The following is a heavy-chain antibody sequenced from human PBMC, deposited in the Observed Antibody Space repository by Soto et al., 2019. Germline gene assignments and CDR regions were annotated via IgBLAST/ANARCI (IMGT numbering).Heavy chain of an antibody. Sequence: PGGSLRLSCAASGFTFSSYEMNWVRQAPGKWLEWVSYISSSGSTIYYADSVKGRFTISRDNAKNSLYLQMNSLRAEDTAVYYCASLNYYDSSGYIDYWGQGTLVTVSS. CDR2: ISSSGSTI. CDR3: ASLNYYDSSGYIDY. V-gene: IGHV3-48*03. CDR1: GFTFSSYE. J-gene: IGHJ4*02. D-gene: IGHD3-22*01.